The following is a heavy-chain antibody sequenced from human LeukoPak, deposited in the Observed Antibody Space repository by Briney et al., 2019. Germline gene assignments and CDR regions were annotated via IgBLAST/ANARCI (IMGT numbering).Heavy chain of an antibody. Sequence: PSETLSLTCGVSGGSFSGSYWGWVRQPPGKGLEWIGEINLSGSTNYNSSLTSRVTISLDTSKNQFSLNLRSVTTADTAVYYCARVSISLFGVVTAHFDSWGQGTLVAVSS. D-gene: IGHD3-3*01. V-gene: IGHV4-34*01. CDR2: INLSGST. CDR1: GGSFSGSY. J-gene: IGHJ4*02. CDR3: ARVSISLFGVVTAHFDS.